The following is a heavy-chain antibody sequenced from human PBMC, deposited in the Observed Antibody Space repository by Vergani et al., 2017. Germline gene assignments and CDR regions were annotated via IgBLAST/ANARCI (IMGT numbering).Heavy chain of an antibody. CDR3: AKGSSIRRELIGGADY. CDR2: IYSGGST. V-gene: IGHV3-53*01. D-gene: IGHD1-26*01. CDR1: GFTVSSNY. J-gene: IGHJ4*02. Sequence: EVQLVESGGGLVQPGGSLRLSCAASGFTVSSNYMSWVRQAPGKGLEWVSVIYSGGSTYYADSVKGRFTISRDNSKNTLYLQMNSLRAEDTAVYYCAKGSSIRRELIGGADYWGQGTLVTVSS.